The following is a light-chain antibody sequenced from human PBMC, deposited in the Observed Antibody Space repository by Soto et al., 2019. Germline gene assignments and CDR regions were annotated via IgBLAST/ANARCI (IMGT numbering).Light chain of an antibody. CDR3: QHYHSYSEA. CDR1: QTISSW. CDR2: KAS. V-gene: IGKV1-5*03. Sequence: DIQMTQSPSTLSGSVGDRVTITCRASQTISSWLAWYQQKPGKAPKLLIYKASTLKSGVPSRFSGSGSGTEFNLNISRPQPADFANYYCQHYHSYSEAFGQGTKVDIK. J-gene: IGKJ1*01.